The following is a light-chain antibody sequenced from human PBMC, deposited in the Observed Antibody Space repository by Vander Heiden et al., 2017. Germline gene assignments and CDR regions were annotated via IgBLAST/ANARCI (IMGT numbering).Light chain of an antibody. J-gene: IGKJ3*01. CDR3: QQYNSQFT. Sequence: DIQMTQSPSTLSASVGDRVTITCRASQSISSWLAWYQQKPGKAPKLLIYDASSLESGVPSRFSGSGSGTEFTLTISSLQPDDFATYYCQQYNSQFTFGHGTKVDIK. CDR1: QSISSW. CDR2: DAS. V-gene: IGKV1-5*01.